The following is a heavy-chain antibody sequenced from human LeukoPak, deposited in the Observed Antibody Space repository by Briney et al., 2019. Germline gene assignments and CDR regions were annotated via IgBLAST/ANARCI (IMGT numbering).Heavy chain of an antibody. Sequence: PGGSLKLSCTASGFTLGTYWMHWVRQAPGEGLVWVSLINTDGTNTNYADSVKGRFTISRDNAKNTLYLQMNSPRAGDTAVDYCICERGGGQGTLVTVSS. V-gene: IGHV3-74*01. CDR2: INTDGTNT. J-gene: IGHJ4*02. CDR3: ICERG. CDR1: GFTLGTYW. D-gene: IGHD2-21*01.